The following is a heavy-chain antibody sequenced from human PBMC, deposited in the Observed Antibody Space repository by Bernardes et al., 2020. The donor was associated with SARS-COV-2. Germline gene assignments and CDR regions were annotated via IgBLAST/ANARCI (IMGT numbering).Heavy chain of an antibody. CDR1: GYTFTSYY. Sequence: AVKVSGKASGYTFTSYYMHWVRQAPGQGLEWMGWIYPSSGETKYAQNFQGRVTLTRDTSITTAYMELSGLRIDDTAVYYRVSVTWSQRDGFDVWGQGTVVTVSS. D-gene: IGHD3-3*01. CDR2: IYPSSGET. J-gene: IGHJ3*01. V-gene: IGHV1-2*02. CDR3: VSVTWSQRDGFDV.